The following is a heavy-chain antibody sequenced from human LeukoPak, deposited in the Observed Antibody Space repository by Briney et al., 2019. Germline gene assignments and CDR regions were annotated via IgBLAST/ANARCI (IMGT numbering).Heavy chain of an antibody. CDR3: ARAVAPLAAAADY. D-gene: IGHD6-13*01. Sequence: GALVKVSCTASGYTFTRYYMHWVRQAPGQGLEGMGIINPSGGSTSYAQKFQGRVTMTRDTSTSTVLMELSSLRSEDTALYYCARAVAPLAAAADYWGQGTLVTVSS. J-gene: IGHJ4*02. CDR1: GYTFTRYY. CDR2: INPSGGST. V-gene: IGHV1-46*01.